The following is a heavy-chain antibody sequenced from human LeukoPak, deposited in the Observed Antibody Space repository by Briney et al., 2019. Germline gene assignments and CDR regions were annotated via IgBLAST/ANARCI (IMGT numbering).Heavy chain of an antibody. J-gene: IGHJ3*02. CDR3: ASLSVGGYSYGYDAFDI. CDR2: ISSGSSYI. Sequence: GGSLRLSCAASGFTFSSYSMNWVRQAPGKGLEWVSSISSGSSYIYYADSVKGRFTISRDNAKNSLYLQMNSLRAEDTAVYYCASLSVGGYSYGYDAFDIWGQGTMVTVSS. CDR1: GFTFSSYS. V-gene: IGHV3-21*01. D-gene: IGHD5-18*01.